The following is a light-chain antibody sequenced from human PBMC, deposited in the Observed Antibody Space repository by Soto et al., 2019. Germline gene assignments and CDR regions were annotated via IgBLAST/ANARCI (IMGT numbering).Light chain of an antibody. CDR2: STN. CDR3: VLYMGSGISV. V-gene: IGLV8-61*01. J-gene: IGLJ3*02. CDR1: SGSVSTSYY. Sequence: QTVVTQEPSFSVSPGGTVTLTCGLSSGSVSTSYYASWYQQTPGQAPRTLIYSTNTRSSGVPDRFSGSILGNKAALTITGAQADDKSDYYCVLYMGSGISVFGGGTKLTVL.